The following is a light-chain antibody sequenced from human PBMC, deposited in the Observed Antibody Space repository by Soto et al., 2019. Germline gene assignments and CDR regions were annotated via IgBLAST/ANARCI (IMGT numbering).Light chain of an antibody. CDR2: DAS. CDR3: QRYDSLRT. V-gene: IGKV3-11*01. CDR1: QSVSSY. J-gene: IGKJ1*01. Sequence: EIMLTQSPATLSLSPGERATLSCRASQSVSSYLAWYQQKPGQAPRLLIYDASNRATGIPARFSGSGSGTDFTLTISSLEPEDFAMYYCQRYDSLRTFGQGTKV.